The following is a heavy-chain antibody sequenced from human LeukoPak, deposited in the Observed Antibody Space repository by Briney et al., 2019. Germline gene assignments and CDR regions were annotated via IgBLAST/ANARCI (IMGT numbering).Heavy chain of an antibody. CDR3: ARGPYSYDGSGAFDI. V-gene: IGHV4-61*02. D-gene: IGHD3-22*01. J-gene: IGHJ3*02. CDR1: GDSISSGDYY. Sequence: SETLSLTCTVSGDSISSGDYYWSWIRQPAGTGLEWIGRISSSGSTNYNPSLKSRVTISVDTSKNQFSLKLSSVTAADTAVYFCARGPYSYDGSGAFDIWGQGTMVTVSS. CDR2: ISSSGST.